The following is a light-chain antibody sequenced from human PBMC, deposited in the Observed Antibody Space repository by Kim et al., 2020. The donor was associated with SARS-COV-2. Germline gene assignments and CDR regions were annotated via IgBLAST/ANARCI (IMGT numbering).Light chain of an antibody. CDR2: QDS. J-gene: IGLJ1*01. CDR1: KLGDKY. CDR3: LAWDSSTYV. Sequence: ELTQPPSVSVSPGQTASITCSGDKLGDKYACWYQQKPGQSPVLVIYQDSKRPSGIPERFSGSNSGNTATLTISGTQSMDEADYYCLAWDSSTYVFGTGTKVTVL. V-gene: IGLV3-1*01.